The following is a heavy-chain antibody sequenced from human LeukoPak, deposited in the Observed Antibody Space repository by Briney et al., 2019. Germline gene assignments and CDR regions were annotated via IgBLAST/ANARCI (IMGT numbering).Heavy chain of an antibody. CDR2: IYRGGST. J-gene: IGHJ4*02. Sequence: GGSLRLSCAASGFNVSNNYMSWVRQAPGKGLEWVSVIYRGGSTYYADSVKGRFIMSRDNSKNTVYLQMDSLRAEDTAVYCCARDRGAAAGNWGQGTLVTVSS. CDR3: ARDRGAAAGN. CDR1: GFNVSNNY. V-gene: IGHV3-53*01. D-gene: IGHD6-13*01.